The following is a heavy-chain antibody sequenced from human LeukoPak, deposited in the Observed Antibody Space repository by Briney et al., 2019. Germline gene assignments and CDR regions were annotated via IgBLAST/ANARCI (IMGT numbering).Heavy chain of an antibody. CDR1: GFTFSSYA. J-gene: IGHJ5*02. CDR2: ISGSGGST. CDR3: AKGGPYYDILTGYFLHGQTTFDP. D-gene: IGHD3-9*01. V-gene: IGHV3-23*01. Sequence: GGSLRLSCAASGFTFSSYAMSWVRQAPGKGLEWVSAISGSGGSTYYADSVKGRFTISRDNSKNTLYLQMNSLRAEDTAVYYCAKGGPYYDILTGYFLHGQTTFDPWGQGTLVTVSS.